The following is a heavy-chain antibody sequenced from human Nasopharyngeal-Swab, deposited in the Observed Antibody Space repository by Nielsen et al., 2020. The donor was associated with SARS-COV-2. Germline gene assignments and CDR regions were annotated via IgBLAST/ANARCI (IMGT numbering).Heavy chain of an antibody. V-gene: IGHV4-59*13. CDR3: ARGTTIFGVVITPFDY. CDR1: GGSISSYY. Sequence: SETLSLTCTVSGGSISSYYWSWIPQPPGKGLEWIGYIYYSGSTNYNPSLKSRVTISVDTSKNQFSLKLSSVTAADTAVYYCARGTTIFGVVITPFDYWGQGTLVTVSS. CDR2: IYYSGST. J-gene: IGHJ4*02. D-gene: IGHD3-3*01.